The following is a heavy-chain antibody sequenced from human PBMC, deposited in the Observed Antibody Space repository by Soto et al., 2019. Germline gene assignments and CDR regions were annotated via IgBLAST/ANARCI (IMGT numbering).Heavy chain of an antibody. CDR2: ISGSAGST. CDR1: GFTFSTYA. V-gene: IGHV3-23*01. D-gene: IGHD5-12*01. CDR3: AREKGYSGYVRGNWFDP. Sequence: GGSLKLSCAASGFTFSTYAMSWVRQAPGKGLEWVSAISGSAGSTYYADSVKGRFTISRDTSKNQFSLKLSSVTAADTAVYYCAREKGYSGYVRGNWFDPWGQGTLVTVSS. J-gene: IGHJ5*02.